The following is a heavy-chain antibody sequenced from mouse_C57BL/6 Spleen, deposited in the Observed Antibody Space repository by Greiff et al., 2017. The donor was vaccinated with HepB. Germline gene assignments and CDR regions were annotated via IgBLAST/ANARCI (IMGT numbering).Heavy chain of an antibody. CDR2: IWSGGST. V-gene: IGHV2-2*01. D-gene: IGHD2-3*01. J-gene: IGHJ2*01. Sequence: VKLVESGPGLVQPSQSLSITCTVSGFSLTSYGVHWVRQSPGKGLEWLGVIWSGGSTDYNAAFISRLSISKDNSKSQVFFKMNSLQADDTAIYYCARGMVTVFDYWGQGTTLTVSS. CDR1: GFSLTSYG. CDR3: ARGMVTVFDY.